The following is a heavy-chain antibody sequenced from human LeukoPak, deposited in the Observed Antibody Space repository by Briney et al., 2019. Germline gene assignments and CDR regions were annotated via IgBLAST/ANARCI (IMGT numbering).Heavy chain of an antibody. Sequence: ASVKVSYKASGYTFTSYGISWVRQAPGQGLEWMEWISAYNGNTNYAQKLQGRVTMTTDTSTSTAYMELRSLRSDDTAVYYCARDSPPTYYYDSSGYLDYWGQGTLVTVSS. J-gene: IGHJ4*02. CDR3: ARDSPPTYYYDSSGYLDY. CDR2: ISAYNGNT. D-gene: IGHD3-22*01. CDR1: GYTFTSYG. V-gene: IGHV1-18*01.